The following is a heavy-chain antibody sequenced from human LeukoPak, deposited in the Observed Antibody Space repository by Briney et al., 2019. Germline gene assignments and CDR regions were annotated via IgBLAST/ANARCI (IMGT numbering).Heavy chain of an antibody. D-gene: IGHD2-15*01. CDR3: TKSQAASTLRSFDY. CDR2: IGVSAATT. V-gene: IGHV3-23*01. CDR1: GFSFSSYP. Sequence: GGSLRLSCAASGFSFSSYPMSWVRQAPGKGLEWVSVIGVSAATTYYADSVKGRFTISRDNSKNTLFLQMNSLRAEDTSVYYCTKSQAASTLRSFDYWGQGTLVTVSS. J-gene: IGHJ4*02.